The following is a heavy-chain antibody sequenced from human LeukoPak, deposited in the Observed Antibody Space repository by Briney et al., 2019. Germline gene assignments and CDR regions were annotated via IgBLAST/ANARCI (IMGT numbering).Heavy chain of an antibody. CDR3: AQKGGTDY. CDR1: GFTFSSYS. J-gene: IGHJ4*02. Sequence: GGSMRLSCAASGFTFSSYSMSWVRQAPGKGLEWVSSISSSSSYIYYADSVKGRFTISRDNAKNSLYLQMNSLRDDDTAVYYCAQKGGTDYWGQGTLVTVSS. V-gene: IGHV3-21*01. D-gene: IGHD2-15*01. CDR2: ISSSSSYI.